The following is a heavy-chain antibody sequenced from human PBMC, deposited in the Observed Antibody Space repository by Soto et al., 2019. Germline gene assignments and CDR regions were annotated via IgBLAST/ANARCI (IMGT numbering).Heavy chain of an antibody. CDR1: GYIFSEYG. CDR3: ARAPPYDRSGLPFYADP. CDR2: ISAYKGNT. J-gene: IGHJ5*02. V-gene: IGHV1-18*01. Sequence: QIQLVQSGGEVKKPGASVKVSCKTSGYIFSEYGMSWVRQAPGQGLEWMGRISAYKGNTKYAQKMEDRVTLTTDTSTGTAYMELRSLRSDDTAIYYCARAPPYDRSGLPFYADPWGQGTLVSVSS. D-gene: IGHD3-22*01.